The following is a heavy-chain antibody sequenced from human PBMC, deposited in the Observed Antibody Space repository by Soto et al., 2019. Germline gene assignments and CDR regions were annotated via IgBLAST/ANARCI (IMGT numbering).Heavy chain of an antibody. Sequence: SETLSLTCTVSGGSISSGGYYWSWIRQHPGKGLEWFGYIYYSGSTYYNPSLKSRVTISVDTSKNQFSLKLSSVTAADTAVYYCASSYDFWSGYYPRYYYYGMDVWGQGTTVTVSS. CDR1: GGSISSGGYY. CDR3: ASSYDFWSGYYPRYYYYGMDV. J-gene: IGHJ6*02. CDR2: IYYSGST. D-gene: IGHD3-3*01. V-gene: IGHV4-31*03.